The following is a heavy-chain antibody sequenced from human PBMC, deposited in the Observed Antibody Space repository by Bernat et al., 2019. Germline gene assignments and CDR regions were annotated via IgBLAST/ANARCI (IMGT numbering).Heavy chain of an antibody. V-gene: IGHV3-30*18. D-gene: IGHD1-1*01. CDR2: ISIDGNKK. J-gene: IGHJ3*02. Sequence: QVQLVESGGGVVQPGRSLRLSCAASGFTINRYAMLWVRQAPGKGLEWVAVISIDGNKKHYAESVEGRFPISRDSSKNTLYLQMNSLRVEDTAVYYCAKEGEGNNWSSFDIWGQGTMVTVSS. CDR3: AKEGEGNNWSSFDI. CDR1: GFTINRYA.